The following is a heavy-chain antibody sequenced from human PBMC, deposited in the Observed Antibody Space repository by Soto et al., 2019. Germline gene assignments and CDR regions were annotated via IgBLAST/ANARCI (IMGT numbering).Heavy chain of an antibody. Sequence: ASVKVSCKASGYTFTSYDINWVRQATGQGLEWMGWMNPNSGNTGYAQKFQGRVTMTRNTSISTAYMELSSLRSEDTAVYYCARGCYDFWSGYPRKYYYYYYMDVWGKATTVTVSS. D-gene: IGHD3-3*01. CDR2: MNPNSGNT. CDR3: ARGCYDFWSGYPRKYYYYYYMDV. J-gene: IGHJ6*03. V-gene: IGHV1-8*01. CDR1: GYTFTSYD.